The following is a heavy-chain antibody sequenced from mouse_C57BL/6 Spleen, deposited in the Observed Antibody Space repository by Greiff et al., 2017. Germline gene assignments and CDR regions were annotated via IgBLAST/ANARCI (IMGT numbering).Heavy chain of an antibody. D-gene: IGHD2-1*01. CDR3: ASYGNYVGY. CDR1: GYTFTSYW. Sequence: QVQLQQPGAELVKPGASVKMSCKASGYTFTSYWITWVKQRPGKGLEWIGDIYPGSGSTNYNEKFKSKATLTVDTSSSTAYKQLSSLTSANSADSYCASYGNYVGYWGQGTTLTVSS. V-gene: IGHV1-55*01. CDR2: IYPGSGST. J-gene: IGHJ2*01.